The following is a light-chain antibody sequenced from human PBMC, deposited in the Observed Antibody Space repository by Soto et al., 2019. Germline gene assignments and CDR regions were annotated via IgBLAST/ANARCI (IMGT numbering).Light chain of an antibody. CDR1: SSDVGGYNY. CDR2: DVS. Sequence: QSALTQPASVSGSPGQSITISCTGTSSDVGGYNYVSWYQQHPGKAPKLMIYDVSNRPLGVSNRFSGSKSGNTASLTISGLQDEDEADYYCRSYTSSSTLEVVGTGTKVTVL. J-gene: IGLJ1*01. CDR3: RSYTSSSTLEV. V-gene: IGLV2-14*01.